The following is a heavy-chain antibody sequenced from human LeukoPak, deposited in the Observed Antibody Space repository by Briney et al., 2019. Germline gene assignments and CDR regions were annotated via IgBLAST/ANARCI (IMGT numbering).Heavy chain of an antibody. D-gene: IGHD3-10*01. CDR1: GGSISSSGYY. CDR2: IYHSGST. Sequence: SETLSLTCTVSGGSISSSGYYWSWIRQPPGKGLEWIGHIYHSGSTFYKPSLRSRVSMSAETSKNQFSLKVRSVTAADTAVYYCARYDAGEFFHHWGQGTLVTVSS. CDR3: ARYDAGEFFHH. V-gene: IGHV4-61*08. J-gene: IGHJ1*01.